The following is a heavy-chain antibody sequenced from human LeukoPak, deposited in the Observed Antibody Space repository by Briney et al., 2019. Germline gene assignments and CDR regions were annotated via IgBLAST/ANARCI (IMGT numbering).Heavy chain of an antibody. CDR2: ISGSGSNK. D-gene: IGHD2-15*01. CDR1: GFTFSSYA. V-gene: IGHV3-23*01. J-gene: IGHJ5*02. Sequence: PGGSLRLSCAASGFTFSSYAMSWVRQAPGKGLEWVSDISGSGSNKYYADSVKGRFTISRDNTKNTLYLQMNSLRAQGTAVYYYAKVRDCSGGTGNQPLGWFDPWGQGTLVTVSS. CDR3: AKVRDCSGGTGNQPLGWFDP.